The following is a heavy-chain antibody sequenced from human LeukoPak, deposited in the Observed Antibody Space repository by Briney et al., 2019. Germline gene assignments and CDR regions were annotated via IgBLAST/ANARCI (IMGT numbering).Heavy chain of an antibody. V-gene: IGHV1-8*01. Sequence: GASVKVSCKASGYTFTSYDINWVRQATGQGLEWMGWMNPNSGNTGYAQKFQGRVTMTRDTSTSTVYMELSSLRSEDTAVYYCAREFASSGWSYDYWGQGTLVTVSS. CDR1: GYTFTSYD. D-gene: IGHD6-19*01. J-gene: IGHJ4*02. CDR3: AREFASSGWSYDY. CDR2: MNPNSGNT.